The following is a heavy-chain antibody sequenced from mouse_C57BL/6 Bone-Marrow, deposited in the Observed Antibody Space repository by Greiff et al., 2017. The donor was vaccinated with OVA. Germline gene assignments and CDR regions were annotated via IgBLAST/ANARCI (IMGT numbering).Heavy chain of an antibody. CDR3: ARQRVEVVAFYAMDY. Sequence: EVQLVESGGDLVKPGGSLKLSCAASGFTFSSYGMSWVRQTPDKRLEWVATISSGGSYTYYPDSVKGRFTISRDNAKNTLYLQMSSLKSEDTAMYYCARQRVEVVAFYAMDYWGQGTSVTVSS. CDR1: GFTFSSYG. D-gene: IGHD1-1*01. CDR2: ISSGGSYT. V-gene: IGHV5-6*01. J-gene: IGHJ4*01.